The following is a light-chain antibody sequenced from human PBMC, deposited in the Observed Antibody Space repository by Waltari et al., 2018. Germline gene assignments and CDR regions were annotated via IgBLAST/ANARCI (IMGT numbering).Light chain of an antibody. CDR2: DAS. J-gene: IGKJ2*01. CDR1: QSVTSN. Sequence: EIVMTQSPAALSVSPGDRATLSCRASQSVTSNLAWYQKKRGHSPRLLIYDASIRATGIPARFSGRGSGTEFTLTISSLQSEDFAVYYCQQYNNLQTFGQGTKLELK. V-gene: IGKV3D-15*01. CDR3: QQYNNLQT.